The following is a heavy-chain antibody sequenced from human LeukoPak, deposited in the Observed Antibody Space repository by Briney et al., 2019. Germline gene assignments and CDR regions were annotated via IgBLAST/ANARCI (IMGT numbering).Heavy chain of an antibody. J-gene: IGHJ4*02. CDR1: GFTFSSYS. D-gene: IGHD1-26*01. CDR2: ISSSSSYI. CDR3: ASGGMGATRY. V-gene: IGHV3-21*01. Sequence: GGSLRLSCAASGFTFSSYSMNRVRQAPGKGLEWVSSISSSSSYIYYADSVKGRFTISRDNAKNSLYLQMNSLRAEDTAVYYCASGGMGATRYWGQGTLVTVSS.